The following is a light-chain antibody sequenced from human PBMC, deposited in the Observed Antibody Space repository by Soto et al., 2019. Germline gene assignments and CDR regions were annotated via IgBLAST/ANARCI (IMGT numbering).Light chain of an antibody. CDR3: SSYTSSSTPYV. J-gene: IGLJ1*01. V-gene: IGLV2-14*01. Sequence: QSALTQPASVSGSPGQSITISCTGTSSDVGHYNYVSWYQQYPGKAPKVMIYEVSNRPSGVSTRFSGSKSGNTASLTISGLQAEDEADYYCSSYTSSSTPYVFGTGTKVTVL. CDR1: SSDVGHYNY. CDR2: EVS.